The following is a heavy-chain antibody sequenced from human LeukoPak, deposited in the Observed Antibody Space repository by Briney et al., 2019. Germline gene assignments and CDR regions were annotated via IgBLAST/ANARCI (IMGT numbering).Heavy chain of an antibody. CDR2: ITSSGDGT. D-gene: IGHD3-22*01. Sequence: GGSLRLSCAASGFTFSIYAMSWVRQAPGKGLQWVSSITSSGDGTYYADSVKGRFTIYRDNSETMLYLQMNSLRVEDTAVYFCAKDRPNYYGSNGHYYRRDGDYWGQGTLVTVSS. J-gene: IGHJ4*02. CDR1: GFTFSIYA. V-gene: IGHV3-23*01. CDR3: AKDRPNYYGSNGHYYRRDGDY.